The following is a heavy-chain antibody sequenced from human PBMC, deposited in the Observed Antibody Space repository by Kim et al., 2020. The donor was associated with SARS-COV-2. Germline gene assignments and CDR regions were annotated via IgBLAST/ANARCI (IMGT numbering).Heavy chain of an antibody. J-gene: IGHJ6*02. Sequence: GGSLRLSCAASGFTFSSYGMHWVRQAPGKGLEWVAVILYDGSNKYYADSVKGRFTISRDNSKNTLYLQMNSLRAEDTAVYYCAKSLAAAGTDYGMDVWGQGTTVTVSS. D-gene: IGHD6-13*01. CDR3: AKSLAAAGTDYGMDV. V-gene: IGHV3-30*18. CDR2: ILYDGSNK. CDR1: GFTFSSYG.